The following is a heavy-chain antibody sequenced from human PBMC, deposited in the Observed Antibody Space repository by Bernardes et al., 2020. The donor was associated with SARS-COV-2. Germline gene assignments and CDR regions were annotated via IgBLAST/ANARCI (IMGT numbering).Heavy chain of an antibody. Sequence: GGSLRLYCAASGFTFSGYWMDWVRQVPGKWLVWVSRITSDGTTTTYADSVKGRFSISRDNAKNTLFLQMNSLTAEDTAVYFCARLRRNHYFDYWGQGTLVTVSS. CDR1: GFTFSGYW. J-gene: IGHJ4*02. CDR2: ITSDGTTT. V-gene: IGHV3-74*03. CDR3: ARLRRNHYFDY.